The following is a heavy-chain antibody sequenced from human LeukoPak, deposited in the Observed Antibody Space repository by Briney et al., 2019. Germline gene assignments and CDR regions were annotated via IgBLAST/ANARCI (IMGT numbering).Heavy chain of an antibody. Sequence: SSYGMHWIRQPPGKGLEWIGSIYYSGSAYYNPSLKSRVTISVDTSKNQFSLKLSSVTAADTAVYYCARHSYFDYWGQGSLVTVSS. CDR3: ARHSYFDY. V-gene: IGHV4-39*01. CDR2: IYYSGSA. J-gene: IGHJ4*02. CDR1: SSYG.